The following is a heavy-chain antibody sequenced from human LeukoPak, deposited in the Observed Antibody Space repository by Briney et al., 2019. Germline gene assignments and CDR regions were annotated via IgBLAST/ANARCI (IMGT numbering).Heavy chain of an antibody. Sequence: EASVKVSCKASGYTFTSYDINWVRQATGQGLEWMGGIIPIFGTANYAQKFQGRVTITADESTSTAYMELSSLRSEDTAVYYCARYLIRYCSSTSCFDAFDIWGQGTMVTVSS. CDR2: IIPIFGTA. V-gene: IGHV1-69*13. D-gene: IGHD2-2*01. CDR3: ARYLIRYCSSTSCFDAFDI. CDR1: GYTFTSYD. J-gene: IGHJ3*02.